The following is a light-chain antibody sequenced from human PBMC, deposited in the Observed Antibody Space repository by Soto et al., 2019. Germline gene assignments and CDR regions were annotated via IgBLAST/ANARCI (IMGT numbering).Light chain of an antibody. CDR3: QQYNSYLT. CDR2: DAS. Sequence: DIQMTQSPSTLSASVGDRVTIACRASQSISSWLAWYQQEPGKAPKLLIYDASSLESGVPSRFSGSGSGTEFTLTISSLQPDDFATYYCQQYNSYLTFGGGTKVDI. V-gene: IGKV1-5*01. CDR1: QSISSW. J-gene: IGKJ4*01.